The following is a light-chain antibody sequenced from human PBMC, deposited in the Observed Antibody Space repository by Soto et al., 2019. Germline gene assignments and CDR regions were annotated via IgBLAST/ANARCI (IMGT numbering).Light chain of an antibody. J-gene: IGLJ2*01. Sequence: QSVLTQPPSASGTPEQRVTISCSGSSSNIGSNTVNWYQQLPGTAPKLLIYSNNQRPSGVPDRFSGSKSGTSASLAISGLQSEDEADYYCAAWDDSLMGVFGGGTKLTVL. CDR3: AAWDDSLMGV. V-gene: IGLV1-44*01. CDR2: SNN. CDR1: SSNIGSNT.